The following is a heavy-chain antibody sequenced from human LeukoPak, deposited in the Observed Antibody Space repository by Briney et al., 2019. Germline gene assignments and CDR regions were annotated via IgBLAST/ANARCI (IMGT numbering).Heavy chain of an antibody. CDR3: ARAARAGYYFDY. Sequence: ASVKVSCKASGYTFTSYDINWVRQATGQGLEWMGWMNPNSGNTGYAQKFQGRVTMTRNTSISTAYMELSSLRSEDTAVYYCARAARAGYYFDYWGQGTLVTVSS. CDR2: MNPNSGNT. J-gene: IGHJ4*02. V-gene: IGHV1-8*01. CDR1: GYTFTSYD.